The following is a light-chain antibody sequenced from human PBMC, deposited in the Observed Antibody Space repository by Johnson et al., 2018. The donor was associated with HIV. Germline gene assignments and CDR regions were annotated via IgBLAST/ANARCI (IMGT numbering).Light chain of an antibody. Sequence: QSVLTQPPSVSAAPGQKVTISCSGSSSNIGNNYVSWYQQLPGTAPKLLIYENNKRPSGIPDRFSGSKSGTSATLGITGLQTGEEADYYCGTWDSSLSAGGVFGTGTKVTCL. CDR1: SSNIGNNY. V-gene: IGLV1-51*02. CDR3: GTWDSSLSAGGV. CDR2: ENN. J-gene: IGLJ1*01.